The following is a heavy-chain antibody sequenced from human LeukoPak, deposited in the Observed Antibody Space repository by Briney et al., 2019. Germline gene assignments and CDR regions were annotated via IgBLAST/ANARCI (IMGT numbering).Heavy chain of an antibody. CDR1: GYTFTSYG. J-gene: IGHJ6*02. V-gene: IGHV1-69*04. CDR3: ARVVGDYVENYGMDV. D-gene: IGHD3-16*01. CDR2: IIPILGIA. Sequence: ASVKVSCKASGYTFTSYGISWVRQAPGQGLEWMGRIIPILGIANYAQKFQGRVTITADKSTSTAYMELSSLRSEDTAVYYCARVVGDYVENYGMDVWGQGATVTVSS.